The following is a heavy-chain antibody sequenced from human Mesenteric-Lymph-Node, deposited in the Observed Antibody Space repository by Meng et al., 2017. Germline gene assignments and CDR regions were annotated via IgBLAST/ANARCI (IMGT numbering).Heavy chain of an antibody. CDR3: ARTNYGDYNWFDP. V-gene: IGHV4-4*02. Sequence: QGQLQESGPGLVKPSGTLSLTCTVSGDSISSDIWWSWVRQPPGKGLEWIGEVYHRGDTNYNPSLKSRVVISVDRSKNQFSLNLSSVTAADTAVYFCARTNYGDYNWFDPWGQGTLVTVSS. CDR1: GDSISSDIW. CDR2: VYHRGDT. D-gene: IGHD4-17*01. J-gene: IGHJ5*02.